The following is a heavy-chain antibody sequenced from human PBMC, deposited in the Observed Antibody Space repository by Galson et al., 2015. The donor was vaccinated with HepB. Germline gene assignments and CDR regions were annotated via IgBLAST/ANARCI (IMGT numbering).Heavy chain of an antibody. V-gene: IGHV3-53*01. Sequence: LRLSCAASGFTVSSNYMTWVRQAPGKGLEWVSIMYVGGSTSYVDSVKGRFTISRDHSKNTLYLQMNSLRAEDTAVYYCARGPRGGWYARGAGPTDYWGQGTLVTVSS. CDR3: ARGPRGGWYARGAGPTDY. D-gene: IGHD6-19*01. CDR1: GFTVSSNY. CDR2: MYVGGST. J-gene: IGHJ4*02.